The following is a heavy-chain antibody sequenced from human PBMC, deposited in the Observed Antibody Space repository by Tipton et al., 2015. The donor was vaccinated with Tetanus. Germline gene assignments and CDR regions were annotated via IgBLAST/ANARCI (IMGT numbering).Heavy chain of an antibody. CDR3: AFRTNWRFSRGFDW. CDR1: GVPVSGNY. J-gene: IGHJ4*02. V-gene: IGHV3-53*01. CDR2: IYTGGSA. D-gene: IGHD1-20*01. Sequence: SLRLSCAASGVPVSGNYMSWVRQAPGKGLEWVSVIYTGGSADYTDSVKGRLTTSRDNSNNSLSLQMNSLRIDDTAVYYCAFRTNWRFSRGFDWWGQGILVTVSS.